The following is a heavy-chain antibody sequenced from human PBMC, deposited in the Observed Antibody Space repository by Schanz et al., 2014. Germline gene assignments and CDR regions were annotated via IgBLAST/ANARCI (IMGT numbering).Heavy chain of an antibody. J-gene: IGHJ5*01. D-gene: IGHD2-15*01. Sequence: QVQLVESGGGLVKPGGSLRLSCAASGFTFSDYYMSWIRQAPGKGLEWVSSITTGGNTYYRDSVKGRFIVSRDNSKNTLYVEMNRLRVDDTAVYYCSKDKQGSRSDDSWGQGTLVTVSS. V-gene: IGHV3-11*05. CDR1: GFTFSDYY. CDR2: ITTGGNT. CDR3: SKDKQGSRSDDS.